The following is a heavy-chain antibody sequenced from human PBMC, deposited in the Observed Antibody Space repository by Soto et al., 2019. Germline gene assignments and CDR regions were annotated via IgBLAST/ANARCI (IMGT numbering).Heavy chain of an antibody. CDR2: IYYSGST. CDR3: ARRYGGTFDY. D-gene: IGHD2-15*01. J-gene: IGHJ4*02. Sequence: PSETLSLTCTVSGGSISSGGYYWSWIRQPPGKGLEWIGYIYYSGSTNYNPSLKSRVTISVDTSKNQFSLKLSSVTAADMAVYYCARRYGGTFDYWGQGTLVTVSS. CDR1: GGSISSGGYY. V-gene: IGHV4-61*08.